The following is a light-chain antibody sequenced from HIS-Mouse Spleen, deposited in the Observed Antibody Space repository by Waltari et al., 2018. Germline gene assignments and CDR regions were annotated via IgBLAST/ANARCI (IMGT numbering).Light chain of an antibody. V-gene: IGKV3-15*01. CDR3: QQYNNWPPWT. Sequence: EIVMTQSPATLSASPGERATPPCRASQSVSSNLAWYQQKPGQAPRLLIYGASTRATGIPARFSGSGSGTEFTLTISSMQSEDFAVYYCQQYNNWPPWTFGQGTKVEIK. CDR1: QSVSSN. CDR2: GAS. J-gene: IGKJ1*01.